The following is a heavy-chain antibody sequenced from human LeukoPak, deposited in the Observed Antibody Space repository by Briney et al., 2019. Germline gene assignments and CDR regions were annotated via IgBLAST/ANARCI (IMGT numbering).Heavy chain of an antibody. CDR3: ARDHTGDYGYFDL. CDR2: ISGSGGST. CDR1: GFTFSSYA. J-gene: IGHJ2*01. D-gene: IGHD4-17*01. V-gene: IGHV3-23*01. Sequence: GGSLRLSCAASGFTFSSYAMSWVRQAPGKGLEWVSAISGSGGSTYYADSVKGRFTIPRDNSKHTVYVQMHRLRAEVTAVYYCARDHTGDYGYFDLWGRGTLVTVSS.